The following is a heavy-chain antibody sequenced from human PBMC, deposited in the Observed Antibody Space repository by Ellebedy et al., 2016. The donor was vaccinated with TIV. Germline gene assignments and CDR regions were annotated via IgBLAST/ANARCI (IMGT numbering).Heavy chain of an antibody. J-gene: IGHJ6*02. CDR2: IKHDGSEK. D-gene: IGHD4-17*01. Sequence: GESLKISCAASGFTFSSYWMSWVRQAPGKGLEWVANIKHDGSEKYYVDSVKGRFTISRDNAKNSLYLQMNSLRDEDSAVYYCAKGDYISGNDYGMDVWGQGNTV. CDR1: GFTFSSYW. V-gene: IGHV3-7*01. CDR3: AKGDYISGNDYGMDV.